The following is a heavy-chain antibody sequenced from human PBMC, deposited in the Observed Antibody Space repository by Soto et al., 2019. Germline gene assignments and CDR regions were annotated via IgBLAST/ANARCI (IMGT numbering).Heavy chain of an antibody. CDR1: GGSISGYY. CDR2: ISSSGTT. D-gene: IGHD2-8*01. Sequence: QVQLQESGPGLVTPSETLALTCAVSGGSISGYYWAWIRQPPGQGLEWIGYISSSGTTNYNPSLNTRSATSVDTTKIQFSLRLSSLTAADTAVFYCARLAGSGVPGRNYYYYSIAVWGKGTTVTVSS. CDR3: ARLAGSGVPGRNYYYYSIAV. J-gene: IGHJ6*03. V-gene: IGHV4-59*01.